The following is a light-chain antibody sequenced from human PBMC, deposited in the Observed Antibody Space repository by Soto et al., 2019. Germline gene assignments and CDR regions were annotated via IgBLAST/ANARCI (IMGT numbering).Light chain of an antibody. V-gene: IGLV2-18*02. CDR2: EVN. J-gene: IGLJ2*01. CDR1: SSDVGNSNR. CDR3: SSYTSSSVL. Sequence: QSALTQPPSVSGSPGQSVTISCTGTSSDVGNSNRVSWYQQSPGTAPKLMIYEVNNRPSGVPDRFSGSKSGNTASLTISGLQAEDEADYYCSSYTSSSVLFGGGTKLTVL.